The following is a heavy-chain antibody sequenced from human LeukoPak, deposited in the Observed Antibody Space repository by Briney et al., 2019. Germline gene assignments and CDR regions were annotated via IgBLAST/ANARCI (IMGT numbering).Heavy chain of an antibody. J-gene: IGHJ4*02. V-gene: IGHV3-23*01. CDR1: GFTFSNYA. CDR2: ISGSGGST. D-gene: IGHD3-10*01. Sequence: PGGSLRLSCAASGFTFSNYAMNWVRQAPGKRLEWVSAISGSGGSTYYADSVKGRFTISRDNSKNTLYLQMNSLRAEDTAVYYCAKDYYGSGSYYSTYYFDYWGQGTLVTVSS. CDR3: AKDYYGSGSYYSTYYFDY.